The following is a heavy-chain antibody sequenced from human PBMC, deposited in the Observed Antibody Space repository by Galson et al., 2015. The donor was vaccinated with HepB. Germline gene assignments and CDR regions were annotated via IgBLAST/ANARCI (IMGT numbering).Heavy chain of an antibody. J-gene: IGHJ4*02. Sequence: LSLTCTVSGGSISSYYWSWIRQPPGKGLEWIGYIYYSGSTNYNPSLKSRVTISVDTSKNQFSLKLSSVTAADTAVYYCARGRKWMATNYFDYWGQGTLVTVSS. V-gene: IGHV4-59*01. CDR2: IYYSGST. CDR3: ARGRKWMATNYFDY. D-gene: IGHD5-24*01. CDR1: GGSISSYY.